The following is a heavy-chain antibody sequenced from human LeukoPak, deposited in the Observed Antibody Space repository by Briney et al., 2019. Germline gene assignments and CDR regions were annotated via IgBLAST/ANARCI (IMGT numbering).Heavy chain of an antibody. V-gene: IGHV4-59*01. CDR1: GGSISSYY. J-gene: IGHJ1*01. CDR2: IYYGGST. CDR3: AGDITSQYFQH. Sequence: SETLSLTCTVSGGSISSYYWSWIRQPPGKGLEWIGYIYYGGSTNYNPSLKSRVTISVDTSKNQFSLKLSSVTAADTAVYYCAGDITSQYFQHWGQGTLVTVSS. D-gene: IGHD3-10*01.